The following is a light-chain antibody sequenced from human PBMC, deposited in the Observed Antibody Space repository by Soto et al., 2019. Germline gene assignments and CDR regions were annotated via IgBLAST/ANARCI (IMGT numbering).Light chain of an antibody. J-gene: IGLJ1*01. CDR2: NNN. V-gene: IGLV1-44*01. CDR1: SSNIGSNT. Sequence: QAVVTQPPSASGTPGQRVTISCSGSSSNIGSNTVNWYQQLPGTAPKLLIYNNNQRPSGVPDRFSGSKSGTSASLAISGLQSEDEADYYCAAWADSLNGLVFGTGTKVTVL. CDR3: AAWADSLNGLV.